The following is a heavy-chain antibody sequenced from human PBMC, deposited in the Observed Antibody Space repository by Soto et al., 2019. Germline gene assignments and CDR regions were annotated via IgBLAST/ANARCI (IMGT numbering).Heavy chain of an antibody. D-gene: IGHD3-3*01. V-gene: IGHV1-3*01. J-gene: IGHJ4*02. Sequence: QVQLVQSGAEVKKPGASVKVSCKASGYTFTSYAMHWVRQAPGQRLEWMGWINAGNGNTKYSQKFQGRVTITRDTSASTAYMELSSLRSEDTAVYYCARAPITMFGVGFEQFDYWGQGTLVTVSS. CDR2: INAGNGNT. CDR1: GYTFTSYA. CDR3: ARAPITMFGVGFEQFDY.